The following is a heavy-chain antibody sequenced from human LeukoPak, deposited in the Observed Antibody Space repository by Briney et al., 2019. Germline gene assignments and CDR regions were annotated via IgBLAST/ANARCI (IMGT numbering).Heavy chain of an antibody. J-gene: IGHJ4*02. V-gene: IGHV1-2*02. D-gene: IGHD6-19*01. CDR3: ARDSLTAVAGQLWVYSFDH. CDR2: INPNSGGT. CDR1: GYTFAVQY. Sequence: ASVKCTSKATGYTFAVQYTRSVGQAPGQGLEWMGWINPNSGGTNYAQKFQGRVTMIRDTSISTSYMELSNLTSDDTAVYYCARDSLTAVAGQLWVYSFDHWGQGTLVTVSS.